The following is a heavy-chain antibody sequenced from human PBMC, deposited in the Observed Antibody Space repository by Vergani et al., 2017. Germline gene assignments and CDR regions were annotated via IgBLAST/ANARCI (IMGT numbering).Heavy chain of an antibody. CDR1: GYSFTSYW. Sequence: EVQLVQSGAEVKKPGESLKISCKGSGYSFTSYWIGWVRQMPGKGLDWMGSIYPGDSDTRYSPSFQGQVTISADNSISTAYLQWSSLKASDTAMYYCARHHTYYYGSGSYRIYYYYMDVWGKGTTVTVSS. CDR2: IYPGDSDT. J-gene: IGHJ6*03. V-gene: IGHV5-51*01. CDR3: ARHHTYYYGSGSYRIYYYYMDV. D-gene: IGHD3-10*01.